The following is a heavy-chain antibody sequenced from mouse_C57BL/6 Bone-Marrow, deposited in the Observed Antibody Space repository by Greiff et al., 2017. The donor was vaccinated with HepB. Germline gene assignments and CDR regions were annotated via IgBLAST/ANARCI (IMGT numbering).Heavy chain of an antibody. V-gene: IGHV1-81*01. CDR2: IYPRSGNT. Sequence: VQLQESGAELARPGASVKLSCKASGYTFTSYGISWVKQRTGQGLEWIGEIYPRSGNTYYNEKFKGKATLTADKSSSTAYMELRSLTSEDSAVYFCARWRLPYGYFDVWGTGTTVTVSS. CDR1: GYTFTSYG. J-gene: IGHJ1*03. CDR3: ARWRLPYGYFDV. D-gene: IGHD2-4*01.